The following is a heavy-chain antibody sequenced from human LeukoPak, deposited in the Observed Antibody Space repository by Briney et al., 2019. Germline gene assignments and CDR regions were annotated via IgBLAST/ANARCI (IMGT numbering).Heavy chain of an antibody. CDR3: ARVNEIAAAGTVDY. Sequence: GGSLRLSCAASGFTFSSYAMSWVRQAPGKGLEWVSAISGTGGSTYYADSVKGRFTISRDNSKNTLYLQMNSLRAEDTAVYYCARVNEIAAAGTVDYWGQGTLVTVSS. D-gene: IGHD6-13*01. CDR1: GFTFSSYA. CDR2: ISGTGGST. V-gene: IGHV3-23*01. J-gene: IGHJ4*02.